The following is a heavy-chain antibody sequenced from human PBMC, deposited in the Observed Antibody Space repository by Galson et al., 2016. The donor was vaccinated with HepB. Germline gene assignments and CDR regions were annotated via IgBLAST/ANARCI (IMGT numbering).Heavy chain of an antibody. CDR2: ISGSDDGT. CDR3: AKSGSSSSYQYMDV. CDR1: GFTFSTYA. J-gene: IGHJ6*03. Sequence: SLRLSCAASGFTFSTYAMSWVRQAPRTGLEWVSAISGSDDGTYHADSVRGRFTISRDNSKNTLYLQMDSLRAEDTAVYYCAKSGSSSSYQYMDVWGKGTTVSVSS. D-gene: IGHD6-6*01. V-gene: IGHV3-23*01.